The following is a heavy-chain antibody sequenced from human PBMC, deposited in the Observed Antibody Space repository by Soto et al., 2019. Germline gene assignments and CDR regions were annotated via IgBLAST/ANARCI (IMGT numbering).Heavy chain of an antibody. CDR1: GVTFSNAW. V-gene: IGHV3-15*01. D-gene: IGHD2-15*01. CDR3: TTGGGNIAAYWYFDL. CDR2: IKSKTDGGTT. Sequence: GGALRLSCAASGVTFSNAWMSWVRQAPGKGLEWVGRIKSKTDGGTTDFPAPVKGRFTISRDDSKNTLSLQMNSLKTEDTAVYFCTTGGGNIAAYWYFDLWGRGTLVTVSS. J-gene: IGHJ2*01.